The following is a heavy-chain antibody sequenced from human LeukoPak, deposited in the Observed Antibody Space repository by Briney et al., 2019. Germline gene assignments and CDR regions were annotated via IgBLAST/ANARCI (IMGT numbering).Heavy chain of an antibody. V-gene: IGHV4-4*07. J-gene: IGHJ5*02. CDR1: GGSFSSYY. D-gene: IGHD6-6*01. Sequence: SETLSLTCTVSGGSFSSYYWSWIRQPAGKGLEWIGRIYTSGSTNYNPSLKSRVTMSVDTSKNQFSLKLSSVTVADTAVYYCAREKRAARLNWFDPWGQGTLVTVSS. CDR3: AREKRAARLNWFDP. CDR2: IYTSGST.